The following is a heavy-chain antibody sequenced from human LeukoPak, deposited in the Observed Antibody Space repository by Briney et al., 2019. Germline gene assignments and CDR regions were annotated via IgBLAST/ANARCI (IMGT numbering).Heavy chain of an antibody. CDR3: ARSELLWFGGVNSGFDY. J-gene: IGHJ4*02. CDR2: VYYSGST. Sequence: SETLSLTCTVSGGSISSYDWSWIRQPPGKGLEWIGYVYYSGSTNYNPSLMSRVTISLDTSKNQFSLKLSSVTAADTAVYYCARSELLWFGGVNSGFDYWGQGTLVTVSS. D-gene: IGHD3-10*01. V-gene: IGHV4-59*01. CDR1: GGSISSYD.